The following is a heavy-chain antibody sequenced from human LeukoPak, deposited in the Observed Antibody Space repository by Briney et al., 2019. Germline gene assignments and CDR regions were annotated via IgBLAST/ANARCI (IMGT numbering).Heavy chain of an antibody. V-gene: IGHV1-2*02. D-gene: IGHD6-13*01. J-gene: IGHJ6*03. Sequence: ASVKVSCKASGYSFTGYYMHWVRQAPGQGLEWMGWINPNSGGTNYAQKFQGRVTMTRDTSISTSYMEVSRLRSDDTAVYYCARGGSSLQGDYYYMDVWGKGTTVTVSS. CDR1: GYSFTGYY. CDR2: INPNSGGT. CDR3: ARGGSSLQGDYYYMDV.